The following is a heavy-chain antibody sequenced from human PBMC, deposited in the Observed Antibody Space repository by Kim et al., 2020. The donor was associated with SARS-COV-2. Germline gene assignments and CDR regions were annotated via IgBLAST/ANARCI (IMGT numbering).Heavy chain of an antibody. CDR2: IRSTGDNT. J-gene: IGHJ6*01. Sequence: GGSLRLSCAASGFTFSRYAMSWVRQAPGKGLEWVSGIRSTGDNTYDAHSVKGRVTISRDNSMNMLYLQMNSLRAEDKAAYYCVRGGCGSRGCYLGRYGM. CDR1: GFTFSRYA. D-gene: IGHD2-2*01. V-gene: IGHV3-23*01. CDR3: VRGGCGSRGCYLGRYGM.